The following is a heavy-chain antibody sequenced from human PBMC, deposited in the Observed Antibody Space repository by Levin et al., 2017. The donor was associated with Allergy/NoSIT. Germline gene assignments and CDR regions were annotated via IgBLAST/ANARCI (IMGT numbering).Heavy chain of an antibody. CDR1: GFTFSSYA. D-gene: IGHD3-3*01. J-gene: IGHJ4*02. CDR3: AKDSVPDGDTIFGVVSIPDFDY. CDR2: VSNSGNST. Sequence: GESLKISCAASGFTFSSYAMSWVRQAPGQGLEWVSSVSNSGNSTYYADSVKGRFTISRDNSKNTLYLQMNSLRAEDTAVYYCAKDSVPDGDTIFGVVSIPDFDYWGQGTLVTVSS. V-gene: IGHV3-23*01.